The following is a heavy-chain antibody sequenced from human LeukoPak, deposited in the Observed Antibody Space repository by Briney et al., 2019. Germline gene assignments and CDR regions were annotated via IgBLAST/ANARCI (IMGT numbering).Heavy chain of an antibody. CDR3: ARVGRASPEVYCSGGSCYSGTRNYYGMDV. CDR1: GFTFSSYA. CDR2: ISSNGGST. V-gene: IGHV3-64*01. D-gene: IGHD2-15*01. J-gene: IGHJ6*02. Sequence: GGSLRLSCAASGFTFSSYAMHWVRQAPGKGLEYVSTISSNGGSTYYANSVKGRFTISRDNSKNTLYLQMGSLRAEDMAVYYCARVGRASPEVYCSGGSCYSGTRNYYGMDVWGQGTTVTVSS.